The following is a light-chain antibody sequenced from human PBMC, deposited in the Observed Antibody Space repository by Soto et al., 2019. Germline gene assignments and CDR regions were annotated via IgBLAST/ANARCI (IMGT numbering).Light chain of an antibody. Sequence: EIVMTQSPATLSVSPGERATLSCRASQSVTTNLAWYQQRPGQVPRLLIHGASTRAAGIPARFSGSGSGTEFTLTIRSLQSEDFAAYYCQQYDSWWTFGPGTKVEIK. J-gene: IGKJ1*01. CDR2: GAS. V-gene: IGKV3-15*01. CDR3: QQYDSWWT. CDR1: QSVTTN.